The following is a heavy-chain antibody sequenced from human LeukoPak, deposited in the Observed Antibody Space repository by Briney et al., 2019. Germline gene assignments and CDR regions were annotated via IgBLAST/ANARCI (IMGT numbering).Heavy chain of an antibody. J-gene: IGHJ4*02. CDR1: GFPFSNYA. CDR2: MSGSGETT. Sequence: PGGSLRLSCAASGFPFSNYAMSCVRQAPGKGLEWVSTMSGSGETTYFADSVKGRFTISRDNSKSTLYLQMNSLRAEDTALYYCAKLTLFSSAWHFDYWGRGTLVTVSS. CDR3: AKLTLFSSAWHFDY. V-gene: IGHV3-23*01. D-gene: IGHD6-19*01.